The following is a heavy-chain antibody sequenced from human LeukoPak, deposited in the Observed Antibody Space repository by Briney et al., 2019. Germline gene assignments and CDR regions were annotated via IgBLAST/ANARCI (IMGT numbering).Heavy chain of an antibody. CDR3: ARDPTNTSGYRVYHDY. Sequence: GASVKVSCKASSYTFNEYGISWMRQAPGQGLEWMGWISCYNGDTRYAQKFKGRVTMTTDTSTSTVHMELRSLRSDDTAVYYCARDPTNTSGYRVYHDYWGQGALVTVSS. J-gene: IGHJ4*02. CDR2: ISCYNGDT. CDR1: SYTFNEYG. D-gene: IGHD5/OR15-5a*01. V-gene: IGHV1-18*01.